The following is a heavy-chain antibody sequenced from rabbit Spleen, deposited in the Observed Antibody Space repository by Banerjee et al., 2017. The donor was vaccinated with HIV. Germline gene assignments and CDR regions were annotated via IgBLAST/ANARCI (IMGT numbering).Heavy chain of an antibody. V-gene: IGHV1S40*01. CDR1: GFTLSSYY. Sequence: QSLEESGGDLVKPGASLTLTCTASGFTLSSYYMCWVRQAPGKGLEWIGCSNDANDRTYYASWAKGRFTISKASTTVTLQMTSLTAADTATYFCARDAGTSFSTYGMDVGGPGTLVTVS. J-gene: IGHJ6*01. D-gene: IGHD8-1*01. CDR2: SNDANDRT. CDR3: ARDAGTSFSTYGMDV.